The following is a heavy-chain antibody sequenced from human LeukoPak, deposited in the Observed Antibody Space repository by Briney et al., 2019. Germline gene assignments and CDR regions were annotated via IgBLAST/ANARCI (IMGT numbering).Heavy chain of an antibody. V-gene: IGHV3-7*05. Sequence: GGSLRLSCAASGFTFSFYWMSWVRQAPGKGLEWVANIKQDGSEIYYVDSVKGRFTISRDNAKNSLYLQMNSLRAEDTAVYYCARDGEYSYGYGFDYWGQGTLVTVSS. CDR3: ARDGEYSYGYGFDY. J-gene: IGHJ4*02. CDR1: GFTFSFYW. CDR2: IKQDGSEI. D-gene: IGHD5-18*01.